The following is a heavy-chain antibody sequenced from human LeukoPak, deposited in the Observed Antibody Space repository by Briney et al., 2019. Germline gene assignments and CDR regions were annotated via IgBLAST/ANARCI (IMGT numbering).Heavy chain of an antibody. D-gene: IGHD6-6*01. CDR2: ISAYNGNT. J-gene: IGHJ4*02. CDR3: ARVERPNRYSSFSFDY. Sequence: ASVKVSCKASGGTFSSYAISWVRQAPGQGLEWMGWISAYNGNTNYAQKLQGRVTMTTDTSTSTAYMELRSLRSDDTAVYYCARVERPNRYSSFSFDYWGQGTLVTVSS. CDR1: GGTFSSYA. V-gene: IGHV1-18*01.